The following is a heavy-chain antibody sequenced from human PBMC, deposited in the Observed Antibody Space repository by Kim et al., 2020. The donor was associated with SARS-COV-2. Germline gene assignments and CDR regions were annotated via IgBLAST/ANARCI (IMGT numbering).Heavy chain of an antibody. Sequence: YYTPSLKIGVTISVDTSKNQFSLKLSSVTAADTAVYYCARRGVAVMGFDYWGQGTLVTVSS. D-gene: IGHD2-21*01. CDR3: ARRGVAVMGFDY. J-gene: IGHJ4*02. V-gene: IGHV4-39*01.